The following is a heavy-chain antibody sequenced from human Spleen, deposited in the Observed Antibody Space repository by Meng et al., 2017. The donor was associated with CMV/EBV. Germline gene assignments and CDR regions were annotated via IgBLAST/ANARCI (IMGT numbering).Heavy chain of an antibody. J-gene: IGHJ4*02. V-gene: IGHV4-31*02. CDR3: ARRCFSITCYTGFDY. Sequence: GSINSGGYFWRWIRQHPGKGLEWIGNIYYSGTTHYNPSLKSRITISVDTSRNQFSLKLNSVTAADTAVYYCARRCFSITCYTGFDYWGQGTLVTVSS. CDR1: GSINSGGYF. CDR2: IYYSGTT. D-gene: IGHD2-2*02.